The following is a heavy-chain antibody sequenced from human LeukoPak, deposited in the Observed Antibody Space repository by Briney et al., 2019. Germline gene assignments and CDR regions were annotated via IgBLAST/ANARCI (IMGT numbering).Heavy chain of an antibody. V-gene: IGHV4-59*01. Sequence: PSETLSLTCTVSGGSISSYYWSWIRQPPGKGLEWIGYIYYSGSTNYNPSLKSRVTFSVDTSKNQFSLKLTSVTAADTAVYYCATYSGSYARFDYWGQGTLVTVSS. CDR2: IYYSGST. CDR3: ATYSGSYARFDY. J-gene: IGHJ4*02. CDR1: GGSISSYY. D-gene: IGHD1-26*01.